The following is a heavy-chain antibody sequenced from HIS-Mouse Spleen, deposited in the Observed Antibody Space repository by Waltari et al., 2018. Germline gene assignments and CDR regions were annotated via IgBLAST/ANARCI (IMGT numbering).Heavy chain of an antibody. CDR3: ARDPREGPTGGDYFDY. CDR1: GGSISSYY. V-gene: IGHV4-4*07. D-gene: IGHD4-17*01. J-gene: IGHJ4*02. Sequence: QVQLQESGPGLVKPSETLSLTCTVSGGSISSYYWSWIRQPAGKGLEWIGRINTSGSTNYNPSLKSRVTMSVDTSKNQFSLKLSSVTAADTAVYYCARDPREGPTGGDYFDYWGQGTLVTVSS. CDR2: INTSGST.